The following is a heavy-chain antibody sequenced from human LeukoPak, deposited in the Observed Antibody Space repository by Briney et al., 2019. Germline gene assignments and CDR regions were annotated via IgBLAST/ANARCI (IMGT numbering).Heavy chain of an antibody. V-gene: IGHV3-30*04. CDR3: AKTRGISISGVVPLCDY. J-gene: IGHJ4*02. D-gene: IGHD3-3*01. Sequence: GGSLRLSCAASGFTFSSYAMHWVRQAPGKGLEWVAVISYDGSNKYYADSVKGRFTISRDNSKNTLYLQVNSLRAEDTAVYYCAKTRGISISGVVPLCDYWGQGTLVTVSS. CDR2: ISYDGSNK. CDR1: GFTFSSYA.